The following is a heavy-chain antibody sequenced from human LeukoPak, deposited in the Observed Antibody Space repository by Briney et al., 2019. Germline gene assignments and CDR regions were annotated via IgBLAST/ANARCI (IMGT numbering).Heavy chain of an antibody. J-gene: IGHJ3*02. Sequence: GGSLRLSCGASGFTFSSYTMNWVRQAPGKGLEWVPSLSGTGRYIYYADLMKGRFTISRDNAKNSLYLQMNSLRAEDTAVYYCARSLRDAFDIWGQGTMVTVSS. CDR1: GFTFSSYT. V-gene: IGHV3-21*06. CDR2: LSGTGRYI. CDR3: ARSLRDAFDI.